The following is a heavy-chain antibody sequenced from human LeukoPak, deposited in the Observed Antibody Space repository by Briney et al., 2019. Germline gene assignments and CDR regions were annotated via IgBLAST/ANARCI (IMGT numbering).Heavy chain of an antibody. D-gene: IGHD6-13*01. CDR2: IGPYSGHT. CDR3: ARVTAAEAFDI. CDR1: GYMFTSNA. V-gene: IGHV1-18*01. Sequence: ASVKVSCKVSGYMFTSNALSWVRQAPGQGLEWMGRIGPYSGHTNYAQRLQGRVTMTTDTSTSTAYMELRSLTSDDTAVHYCARVTAAEAFDIWGQGTMVTVSS. J-gene: IGHJ3*02.